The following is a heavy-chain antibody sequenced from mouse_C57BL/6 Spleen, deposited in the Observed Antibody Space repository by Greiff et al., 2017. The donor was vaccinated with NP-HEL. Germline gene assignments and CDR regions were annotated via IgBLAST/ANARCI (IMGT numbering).Heavy chain of an antibody. CDR3: TRDGYYGWYFDV. J-gene: IGHJ1*03. D-gene: IGHD2-3*01. CDR1: GYTFTDYE. CDR2: IDPETGGT. Sequence: QVQLQQSGAELVRPGASVTLSCKASGYTFTDYEMHWVKQTPVHGLEWIGAIDPETGGTAYNQKFKGKAILTADKSSSTAYMELRSLTSEDSAVYYCTRDGYYGWYFDVWGTGTTVTVSS. V-gene: IGHV1-15*01.